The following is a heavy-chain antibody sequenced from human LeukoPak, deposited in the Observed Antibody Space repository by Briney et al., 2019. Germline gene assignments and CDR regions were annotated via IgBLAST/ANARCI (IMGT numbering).Heavy chain of an antibody. CDR2: INAGNGNT. CDR3: ARDRIFGVVIGNDAFDI. V-gene: IGHV1-3*01. J-gene: IGHJ3*02. D-gene: IGHD3-3*01. Sequence: GASVKVSCKASGYTFTSYAMHWVRQAPGQRLEWMGWINAGNGNTKYSQKFQGRVTITADESTSTAYMELSSLRSEDTAVYYCARDRIFGVVIGNDAFDIWGQGTMVTVSS. CDR1: GYTFTSYA.